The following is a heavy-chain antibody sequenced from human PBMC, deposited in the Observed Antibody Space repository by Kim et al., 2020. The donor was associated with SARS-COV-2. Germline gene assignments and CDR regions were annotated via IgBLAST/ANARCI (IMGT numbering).Heavy chain of an antibody. D-gene: IGHD3-9*01. CDR3: AREGYDILTCYSSYAFDI. CDR2: TYTSGST. J-gene: IGHJ3*02. Sequence: SETLSLTCTVSGGSISSGSYYWSWIRQPAGKGLEWIGRTYTSGSTNYNPSLTRRVTISVDTSKNQFSLKLRSVTAADTAEYYCAREGYDILTCYSSYAFDIWGQGTMVTVSS. V-gene: IGHV4-61*02. CDR1: GGSISSGSYY.